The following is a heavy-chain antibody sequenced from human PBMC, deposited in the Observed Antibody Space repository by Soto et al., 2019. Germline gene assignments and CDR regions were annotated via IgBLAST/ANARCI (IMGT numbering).Heavy chain of an antibody. V-gene: IGHV4-31*03. CDR1: GGSITSGGFY. Sequence: QVQLQESGPGLVKPSQTLSLTCTVSGGSITSGGFYWSWVRQHPGKGLEWIGYIYHSGSTNIYDTGSTSYNPSLKSRVIISADTSQNQVSLRLSFVTAADTAVYYCARNGYTYGMDVWGQGATVTVS. CDR2: IYHSGSTNIYDTGST. D-gene: IGHD5-18*01. CDR3: ARNGYTYGMDV. J-gene: IGHJ6*02.